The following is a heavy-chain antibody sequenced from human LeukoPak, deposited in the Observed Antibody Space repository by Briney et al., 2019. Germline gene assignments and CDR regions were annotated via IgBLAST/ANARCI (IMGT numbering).Heavy chain of an antibody. J-gene: IGHJ4*02. D-gene: IGHD1-20*01. CDR1: GGSVSSGSYY. V-gene: IGHV4-61*01. CDR2: IYYSGST. CDR3: AREVITGNFDY. Sequence: SGTLSLTCTVSGGSVSSGSYYWSWIRQPPGKGLEWIGYIYYSGSTNYNPSLKSRVTISVDTSKNQFSLKLSSVTAADTAVYYCAREVITGNFDYWGQGTLVTVSS.